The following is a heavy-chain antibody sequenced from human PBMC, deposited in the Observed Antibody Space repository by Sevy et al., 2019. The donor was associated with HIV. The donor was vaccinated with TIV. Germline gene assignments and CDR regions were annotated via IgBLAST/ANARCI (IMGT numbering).Heavy chain of an antibody. Sequence: GGSLRLSCVASGFTFSSYSMNWVRQAPGKGLEWVSSISSSSSYIYYADSVKGRFTISRDNAKNSLYLQMNSLRAEDTAVYYCARDRAAAGNWGGMDVWGQGTTVTVSS. J-gene: IGHJ6*02. CDR3: ARDRAAAGNWGGMDV. CDR2: ISSSSSYI. CDR1: GFTFSSYS. V-gene: IGHV3-21*01. D-gene: IGHD6-13*01.